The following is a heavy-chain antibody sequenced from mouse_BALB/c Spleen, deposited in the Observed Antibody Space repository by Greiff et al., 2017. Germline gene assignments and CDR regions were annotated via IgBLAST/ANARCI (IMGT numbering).Heavy chain of an antibody. CDR3: ARDGEYDWFAY. J-gene: IGHJ3*01. CDR1: GFTFRDYY. CDR2: ISDGGSYT. V-gene: IGHV5-4*02. Sequence: EVQLVASGGGLVKPGGSLKLSCAASGFTFRDYYMYWVRQTPEKRLEWVATISDGGSYTYYPDSVKGRFTISRDNAKNNLYLQMSSLKSEDTAMYYCARDGEYDWFAYWGKGTLVTVAA. D-gene: IGHD2-14*01.